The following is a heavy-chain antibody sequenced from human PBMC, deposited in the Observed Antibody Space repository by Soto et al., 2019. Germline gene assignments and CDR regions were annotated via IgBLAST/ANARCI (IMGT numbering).Heavy chain of an antibody. Sequence: EVQLLESGGGLVQPGGSLRLSCAASGFTFSSYAMSWVRQAPGKGLEWVSGISGSGGSTYYADSVKGRFTISRDNSKNTLYLQMNSLRAEDTAVYYCSKDPHRIQLWFCSDYWGQGTLVTVSS. V-gene: IGHV3-23*01. CDR1: GFTFSSYA. CDR2: ISGSGGST. CDR3: SKDPHRIQLWFCSDY. D-gene: IGHD5-18*01. J-gene: IGHJ4*02.